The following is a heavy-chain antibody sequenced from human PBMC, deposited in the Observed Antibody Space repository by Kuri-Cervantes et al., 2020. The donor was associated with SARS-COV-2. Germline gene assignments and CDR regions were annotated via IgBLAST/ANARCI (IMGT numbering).Heavy chain of an antibody. CDR3: ARGPYYDFWSGFDYYYYMDV. CDR2: MNPNSGNT. CDR1: GYTLTSYY. D-gene: IGHD3-3*01. V-gene: IGHV1-8*01. Sequence: ASVKVSCKASGYTLTSYYIHWVRQAPGQGLEWMGWMNPNSGNTGYAQKFQGRVTITRNTSISTAYMELSSLRSEDTAVYYCARGPYYDFWSGFDYYYYMDVWGKGTTVTVSS. J-gene: IGHJ6*03.